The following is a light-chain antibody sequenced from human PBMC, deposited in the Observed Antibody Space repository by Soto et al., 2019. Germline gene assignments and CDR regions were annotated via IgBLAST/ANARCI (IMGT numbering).Light chain of an antibody. Sequence: DIQMTQSPSTLSASVGDRVTITCRASQSISSWLAWYQQKPGKAPKLLIYDASSLESGVSSRFSGSGSGTEFTLTISSLQPDDFATYYCQQYNSYVLTFGGGTKVEIK. CDR2: DAS. CDR3: QQYNSYVLT. CDR1: QSISSW. V-gene: IGKV1-5*01. J-gene: IGKJ4*01.